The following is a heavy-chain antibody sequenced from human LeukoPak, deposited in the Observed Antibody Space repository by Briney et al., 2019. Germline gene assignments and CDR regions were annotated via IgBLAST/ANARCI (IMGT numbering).Heavy chain of an antibody. CDR2: ISSSGSTI. CDR3: ARVISYPYHYYYMDV. V-gene: IGHV3-48*03. J-gene: IGHJ6*03. D-gene: IGHD3/OR15-3a*01. CDR1: GFTFSSYE. Sequence: GGSLRLSCAASGFTFSSYEMNWVRQAPGKGLEWVSYISSSGSTIYYADSVKGRFTISRDNAKNSLYLQMNSLRAEDTAVYYCARVISYPYHYYYMDVWGKGTTVTVSS.